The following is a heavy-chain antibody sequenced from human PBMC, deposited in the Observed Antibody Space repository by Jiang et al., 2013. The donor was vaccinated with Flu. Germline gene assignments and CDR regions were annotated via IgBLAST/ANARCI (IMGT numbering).Heavy chain of an antibody. V-gene: IGHV1-2*02. D-gene: IGHD2-21*02. J-gene: IGHJ3*02. CDR2: INPNSGGK. CDR1: GYSFTAYY. CDR3: AREGDESFDI. Sequence: CKTSGYSFTAYYIHWVRQAPGQGLEWMGWINPNSGGKVYAEKFQDRVTMTRDTSVTTVYMGLSSLKSDDTAVYYCAREGDESFDIWGQGTMVTVSS.